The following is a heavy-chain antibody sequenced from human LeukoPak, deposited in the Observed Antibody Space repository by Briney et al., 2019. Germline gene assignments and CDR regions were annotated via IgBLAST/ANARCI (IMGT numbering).Heavy chain of an antibody. D-gene: IGHD2-15*01. CDR1: GGTFSSYA. CDR2: IITIFGTA. Sequence: ASVKVSCKASGGTFSSYAISWVRQAPGQGLEWMGRIITIFGTANYAPTFQGRVTITTDESTSTASMELSSLRSEDTAVYYCARENTIYCSGGSCYSSSPADYWGQGTLVTVSS. J-gene: IGHJ4*02. V-gene: IGHV1-69*05. CDR3: ARENTIYCSGGSCYSSSPADY.